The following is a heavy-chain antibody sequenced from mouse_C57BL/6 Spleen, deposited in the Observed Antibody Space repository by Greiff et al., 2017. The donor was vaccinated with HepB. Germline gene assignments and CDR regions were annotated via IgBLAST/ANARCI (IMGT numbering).Heavy chain of an antibody. CDR1: GYTFTSYW. CDR3: ARKELRGFAY. J-gene: IGHJ3*01. V-gene: IGHV1-69*01. D-gene: IGHD3-3*01. CDR2: IDPSDSYT. Sequence: QVRLQQPGAELVMPGSSVKLSCKASGYTFTSYWMHWVKQRPGQGLEWIGEIDPSDSYTNYNQKFKGKSTLTVDKSSSTAYMQLSSLTSEDSAVYYCARKELRGFAYWGQGTLVTVSA.